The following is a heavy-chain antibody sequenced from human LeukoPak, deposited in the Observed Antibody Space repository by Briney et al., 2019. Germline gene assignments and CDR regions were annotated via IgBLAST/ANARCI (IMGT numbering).Heavy chain of an antibody. J-gene: IGHJ3*02. CDR1: GYSISSGYY. Sequence: SETLSLTCTVSGYSISSGYYWSWIRQPPGKGLQWIGEINQSGTTNYNPSLKSQVTISVDTSKNQVSLKLNSVTAADTAVYYCARGRKIVGGTWRPFDIWGQGTMVTVSS. CDR2: INQSGTT. D-gene: IGHD1-26*01. CDR3: ARGRKIVGGTWRPFDI. V-gene: IGHV4-38-2*02.